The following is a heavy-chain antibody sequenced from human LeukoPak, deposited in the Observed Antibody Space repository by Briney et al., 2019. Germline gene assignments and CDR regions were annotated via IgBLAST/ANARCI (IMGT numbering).Heavy chain of an antibody. D-gene: IGHD3-10*01. V-gene: IGHV3-33*05. Sequence: GRSLRLSCAASGFTFSIYGMHWVRQAPGKGLEWLAHILLDGNNKYIGDSVKGQFTISRDNSKNTLYLQMNSLRAEDTAIYYCARDKGKGAYFDYWGLGTLVTVSS. J-gene: IGHJ4*02. CDR1: GFTFSIYG. CDR3: ARDKGKGAYFDY. CDR2: ILLDGNNK.